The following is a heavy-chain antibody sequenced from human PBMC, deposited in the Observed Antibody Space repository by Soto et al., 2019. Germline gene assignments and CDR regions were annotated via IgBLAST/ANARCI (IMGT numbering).Heavy chain of an antibody. Sequence: PGGSLRLSCVASGFAFRSHGMHWARQAPGKGPEWVAGISFDGSRRNYAVSVKGRFTISRDTSTNTLYLQMNSLRGEDTAVYYCARDKDWAFDYWGKGTLVTVSS. V-gene: IGHV3-30*03. CDR3: ARDKDWAFDY. CDR1: GFAFRSHG. D-gene: IGHD3-9*01. J-gene: IGHJ4*02. CDR2: ISFDGSRR.